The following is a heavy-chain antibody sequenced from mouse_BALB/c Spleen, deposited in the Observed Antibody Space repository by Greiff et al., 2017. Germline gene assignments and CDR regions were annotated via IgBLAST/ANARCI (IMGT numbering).Heavy chain of an antibody. D-gene: IGHD1-1*01. J-gene: IGHJ1*01. CDR1: GFTFSSYA. V-gene: IGHV5-6-5*01. Sequence: EVKLMESGGGLVKPGGSLKLSCAASGFTFSSYAMSWVRQTPEKRLEWVASISSGGSTYYPDSVKGRFTISRDNARNILYLQMSSLRSEDTAMYYCARGLYGSSLWYFDVWGAGTTVTVSS. CDR2: ISSGGST. CDR3: ARGLYGSSLWYFDV.